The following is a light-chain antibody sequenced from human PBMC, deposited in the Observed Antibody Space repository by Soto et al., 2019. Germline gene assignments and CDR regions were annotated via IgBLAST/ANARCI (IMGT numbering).Light chain of an antibody. V-gene: IGLV2-14*01. Sequence: QSALTEPASGCGSPGQTITISCTGTSSDVGAYYSVSWYQQHPGKAPKLMIYEVSNRPSGVSNRFSGSKSGNTASLTISGLQAEDEVDYYCSSYSSSSTYVFGTGTKVTVL. CDR3: SSYSSSSTYV. CDR2: EVS. CDR1: SSDVGAYYS. J-gene: IGLJ1*01.